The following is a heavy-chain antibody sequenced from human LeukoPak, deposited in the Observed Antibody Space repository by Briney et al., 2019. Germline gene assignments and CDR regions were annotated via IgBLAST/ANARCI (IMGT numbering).Heavy chain of an antibody. CDR3: AREITWEVVPI. Sequence: GSLRLSCAASGFTVSNSYMSWVRQAPGKGLEWVSVIYKSGSTYYADSVKGRFTISRDNSKNTLYLQMNSLRAEDTAVYYCAREITWEVVPIWGQGTMVTVSS. D-gene: IGHD3-16*01. J-gene: IGHJ3*02. CDR1: GFTVSNSY. CDR2: IYKSGST. V-gene: IGHV3-66*03.